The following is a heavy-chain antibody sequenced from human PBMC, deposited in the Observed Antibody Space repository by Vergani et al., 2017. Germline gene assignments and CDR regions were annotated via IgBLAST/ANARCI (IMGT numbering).Heavy chain of an antibody. V-gene: IGHV6-1*01. D-gene: IGHD6-13*01. CDR3: ARGDSSRRAFDI. CDR2: TYYRSKWFN. J-gene: IGHJ3*02. CDR1: GDSISSNSAA. Sequence: QVHLQQSGPGLVKPSQTLSLTCAISGDSISSNSAAWSWIRQSPSRGLEWLGRTYYRSKWFNDYTISVKSRMTINQDTSKNQFSLQLDSVTPEDTAVYFCARGDSSRRAFDIWGQGTMVTVSS.